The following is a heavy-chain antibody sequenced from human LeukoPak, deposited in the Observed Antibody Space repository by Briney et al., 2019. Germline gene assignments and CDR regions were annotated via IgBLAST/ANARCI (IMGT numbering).Heavy chain of an antibody. J-gene: IGHJ4*02. CDR3: ATNYYYDTSGYYYYF. CDR2: IIPIFGTT. Sequence: SVKVSCKASGYTFTSYGISWVRQAPGQGLEWMGGIIPIFGTTNYAQKFQGRVTITADESTSTAYMELSSLRSEDTAVYYCATNYYYDTSGYYYYFWGQGTLVTVSS. V-gene: IGHV1-69*13. CDR1: GYTFTSYG. D-gene: IGHD3-22*01.